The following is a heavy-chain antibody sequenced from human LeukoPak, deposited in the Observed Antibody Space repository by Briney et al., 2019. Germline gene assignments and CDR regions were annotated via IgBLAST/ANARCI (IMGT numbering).Heavy chain of an antibody. CDR3: ARGRGVVPAAPYYYYYYGMDV. V-gene: IGHV4-34*01. CDR2: INHSGST. CDR1: GGSFSGYY. J-gene: IGHJ6*02. D-gene: IGHD2-2*01. Sequence: SGTLSLTCAVYGGSFSGYYWSWIRQPPGKGLEWIGEINHSGSTNYNPSLKSRVTISVDTSKNQFSLKLSSVTAADTAVYYCARGRGVVPAAPYYYYYYGMDVWGQGTTVTVSS.